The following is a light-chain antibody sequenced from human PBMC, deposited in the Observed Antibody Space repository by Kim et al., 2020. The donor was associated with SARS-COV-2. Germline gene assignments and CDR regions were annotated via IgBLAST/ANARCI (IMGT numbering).Light chain of an antibody. J-gene: IGLJ2*01. Sequence: SVSPGQTASITCSGDDLGDRYACWYQQKPGQSPVLVIYKDTKRPSGIPERFSGSNSGNTATLTISGTQAVDEADYYCQAWDGNTVVFGGGTKLTVL. V-gene: IGLV3-1*01. CDR2: KDT. CDR3: QAWDGNTVV. CDR1: DLGDRY.